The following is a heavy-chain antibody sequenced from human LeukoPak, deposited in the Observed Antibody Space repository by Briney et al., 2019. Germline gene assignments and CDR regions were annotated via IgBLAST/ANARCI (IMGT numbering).Heavy chain of an antibody. V-gene: IGHV3-23*01. J-gene: IGHJ5*02. CDR3: AKGSGYPYNWFDP. CDR1: GFTFSSYV. D-gene: IGHD3-22*01. CDR2: ISGSGGGT. Sequence: GGSLRLSCAASGFTFSSYVMNWVRQAPGKGLEWVSGISGSGGGTYYADSVRGRFIISRDNSNNTLYLQINGLRAEDTAVYYCAKGSGYPYNWFDPWGQGTLVTVSS.